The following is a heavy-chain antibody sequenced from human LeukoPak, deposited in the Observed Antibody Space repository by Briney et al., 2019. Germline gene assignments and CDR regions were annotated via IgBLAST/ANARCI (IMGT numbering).Heavy chain of an antibody. J-gene: IGHJ4*02. CDR2: ISYDGSNK. CDR1: GFTFSSYG. Sequence: GRSLRLSCAASGFTFSSYGMHWVRQAPGKGLEWVAVISYDGSNKYYADSVKGRFTISRDNCKNTLYLQMNNLRAEDTAVYYCAKEREAGSSNIAFDYWGQGTLVTVSS. D-gene: IGHD3-10*01. V-gene: IGHV3-30*18. CDR3: AKEREAGSSNIAFDY.